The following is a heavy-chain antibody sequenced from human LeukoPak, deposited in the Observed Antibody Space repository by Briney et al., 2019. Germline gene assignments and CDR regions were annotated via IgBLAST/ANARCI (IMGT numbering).Heavy chain of an antibody. J-gene: IGHJ4*02. V-gene: IGHV3-30*18. D-gene: IGHD3-10*01. CDR3: AKEGDYYGSGSYYYQDY. CDR1: GFTFSSYG. Sequence: PGRSLRLSCAASGFTFSSYGMHWVRQAPGKGLEWVAVMSYDGSNKYCADSVKGRFTISRDNSKNTLYLQMNSLRAEDTAVYYCAKEGDYYGSGSYYYQDYWGQGTLVTVSS. CDR2: MSYDGSNK.